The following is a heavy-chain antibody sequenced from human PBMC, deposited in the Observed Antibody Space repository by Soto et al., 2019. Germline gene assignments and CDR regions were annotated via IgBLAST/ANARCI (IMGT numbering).Heavy chain of an antibody. D-gene: IGHD3-10*01. J-gene: IGHJ4*02. CDR2: IYYTGGT. V-gene: IGHV4-31*03. Sequence: QVQLQESGPGLVKPSQTLSLTCTVGGGSIRSGGYYWSWIRQHPGKGLEWIGNIYYTGGTYYNPSLKSRLTISVDTSKNQFSLKLTSVTAADTAVYYCARVWLTMVRGVIKEYYFDYWGQGTLVTVSS. CDR3: ARVWLTMVRGVIKEYYFDY. CDR1: GGSIRSGGYY.